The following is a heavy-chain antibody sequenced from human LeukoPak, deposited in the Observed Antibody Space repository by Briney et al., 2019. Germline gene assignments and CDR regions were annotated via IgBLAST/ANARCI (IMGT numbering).Heavy chain of an antibody. J-gene: IGHJ4*02. CDR1: GFTFSSSW. CDR3: ARDTSGSLDF. Sequence: GGSLRLSCAASGFTFSSSWMAWVRQAPGKGLEWVANIKQDGIEKHYVDSVKGRFTISRDNAKNSLYLLMNSLRVDDTAVYYCARDTSGSLDFWGQGTLVTVSS. CDR2: IKQDGIEK. V-gene: IGHV3-7*01. D-gene: IGHD6-19*01.